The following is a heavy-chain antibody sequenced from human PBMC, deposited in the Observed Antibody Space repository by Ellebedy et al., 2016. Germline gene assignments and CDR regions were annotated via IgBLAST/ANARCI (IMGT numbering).Heavy chain of an antibody. Sequence: GESLKISXAASGFTFSSYSMNWVRQAPGKGLEWVSSISSSSSYTNYADSVKGRFTISRDNAKDSLYLQMNSLRAEDTAVYYCARANEYVDPHAFDIWGQGTMVTVSS. D-gene: IGHD2/OR15-2a*01. CDR2: ISSSSSYT. V-gene: IGHV3-21*04. CDR1: GFTFSSYS. CDR3: ARANEYVDPHAFDI. J-gene: IGHJ3*02.